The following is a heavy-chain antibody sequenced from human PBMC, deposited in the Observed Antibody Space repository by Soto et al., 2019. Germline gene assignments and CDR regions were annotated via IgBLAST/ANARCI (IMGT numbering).Heavy chain of an antibody. V-gene: IGHV4-30-4*01. CDR1: GGSISSGDYY. Sequence: QVQLQESGPGLVKPSQTLSLTCTVSGGSISSGDYYWSWIRQPPGKGLEWIGYIYYSGSTYYNPSLKNRITISVDTPKNQLSLKLSSVTAADTAAYYCARAFDDSSGYYGGLGYWGQGTLVTVSS. D-gene: IGHD3-22*01. CDR3: ARAFDDSSGYYGGLGY. J-gene: IGHJ4*02. CDR2: IYYSGST.